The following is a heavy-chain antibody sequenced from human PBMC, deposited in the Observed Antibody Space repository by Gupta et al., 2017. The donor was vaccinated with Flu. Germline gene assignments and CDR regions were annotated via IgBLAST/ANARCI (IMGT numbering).Heavy chain of an antibody. CDR2: ISWNGGMI. J-gene: IGHJ6*02. D-gene: IGHD3-16*01. CDR3: ARIMMTVGGVIAPMDV. Sequence: EVQLVESGGGVVRPGGSLRLSCAASGFTFDDYGMSWVRQAPGKGLEWVSGISWNGGMIGYADSGKGRFTISRDNAKNARYLQMNSLRDEDTALYHCARIMMTVGGVIAPMDVWGQGTTVPVSS. CDR1: GFTFDDYG. V-gene: IGHV3-20*01.